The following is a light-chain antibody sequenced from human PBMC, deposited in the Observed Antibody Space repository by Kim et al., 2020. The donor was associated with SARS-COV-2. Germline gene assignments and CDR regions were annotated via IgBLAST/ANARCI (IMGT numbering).Light chain of an antibody. CDR1: NIGSKS. CDR3: QVWDSSSDHKWV. Sequence: SYELTKPPSVSVAPGRTARIICGGNNIGSKSVHWYQQKPGQAPVVVIYYDGDRPSGIHERFSGTNSGNTATLTISRVEAGDEADYHCQVWDSSSDHKWVF. V-gene: IGLV3-21*04. CDR2: YDG. J-gene: IGLJ3*02.